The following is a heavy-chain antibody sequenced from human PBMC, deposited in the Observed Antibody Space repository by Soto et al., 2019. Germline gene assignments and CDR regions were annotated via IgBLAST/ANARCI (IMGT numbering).Heavy chain of an antibody. V-gene: IGHV3-30*18. CDR1: GFTFSSYG. D-gene: IGHD5-18*01. J-gene: IGHJ4*02. Sequence: GGSLRLSCAASGFTFSSYGMHWVRQAPGKGLEWVAVISYDGSNKYYADSVKGRFTISRDNSKNTLYLQMNSLRAEDTAVYYSAKDSLEYRYGCFDYWGQGTLVTVYS. CDR2: ISYDGSNK. CDR3: AKDSLEYRYGCFDY.